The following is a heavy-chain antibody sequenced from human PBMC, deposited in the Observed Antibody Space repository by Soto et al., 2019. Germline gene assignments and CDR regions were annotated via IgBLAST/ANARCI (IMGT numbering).Heavy chain of an antibody. V-gene: IGHV3-30*18. J-gene: IGHJ6*02. Sequence: QVPLVESGGGVVQPGRSLRLSCAASGFTFSSYGMHRVRQAPGKGLEWVAVISYDGSNKYYADSVKGRFTISRDNSKNTLYLQMNSLRAEDTAVYYCAKDGYSSSWYFTYSYYYGMDVWGQGTTVTVSS. D-gene: IGHD6-13*01. CDR3: AKDGYSSSWYFTYSYYYGMDV. CDR1: GFTFSSYG. CDR2: ISYDGSNK.